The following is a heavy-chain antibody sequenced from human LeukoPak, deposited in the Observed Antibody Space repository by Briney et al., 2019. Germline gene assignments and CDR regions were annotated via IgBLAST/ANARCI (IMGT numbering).Heavy chain of an antibody. CDR1: GGSFSGYY. J-gene: IGHJ4*02. V-gene: IGHV4-34*01. D-gene: IGHD4-17*01. Sequence: SETLSLTCAVYGGSFSGYYWSWIRQPPGKGLEWIGEIYHSGSTNYNPSLKTRVTISVDKSKNQFSLKLSSVTAADTAVYYCARASHDYGDYSHFDYWGQGTLVTVSS. CDR3: ARASHDYGDYSHFDY. CDR2: IYHSGST.